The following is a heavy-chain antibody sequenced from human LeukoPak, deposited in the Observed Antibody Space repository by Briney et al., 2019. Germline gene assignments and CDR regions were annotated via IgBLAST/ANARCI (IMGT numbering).Heavy chain of an antibody. D-gene: IGHD6-6*01. CDR3: ARGLEYSSSSAFDI. CDR1: GYTFTGYY. CDR2: ISAYNGNT. Sequence: ASVKVSCKASGYTFTGYYMHWVRQAPGQGLEWMGWISAYNGNTNYAQKLQGRVTMTTDTSTSTAYMELRSLRSDDTAVYYCARGLEYSSSSAFDIWGQGTMVTVSS. J-gene: IGHJ3*02. V-gene: IGHV1-18*04.